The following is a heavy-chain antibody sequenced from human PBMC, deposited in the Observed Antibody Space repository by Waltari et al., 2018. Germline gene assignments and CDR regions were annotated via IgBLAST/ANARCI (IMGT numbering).Heavy chain of an antibody. J-gene: IGHJ4*02. CDR2: VIPNFGPA. V-gene: IGHV1-69*01. CDR1: GGTFSSYA. D-gene: IGHD5-18*01. CDR3: ARGYSYGQYYFDY. Sequence: QVQLVQSGAEVKKPGSSVKVSCKASGGTFSSYAISWVPQGPGQGLGWMGGVIPNFGPANYARKFQGRVTITADESTSTAYMELSSLRSEDTAVYYCARGYSYGQYYFDYWGQGTLVTVSS.